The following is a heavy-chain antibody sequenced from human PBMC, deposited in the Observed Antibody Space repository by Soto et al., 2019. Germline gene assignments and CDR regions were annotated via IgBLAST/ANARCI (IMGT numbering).Heavy chain of an antibody. CDR1: GFTFRSYA. CDR3: ARARDCLITYAAY. CDR2: LSYDEIYK. Sequence: QVWQVESGGGVVQAGRSLRLSCAASGFTFRSYAMHWVRQAPGKGLEWVAILSYDEIYKYYEDSVEGRFTISRDNSKNTMYLQMKRLRTRDPAAYYFARARDCLITYAAYRDQASLVNVSS. V-gene: IGHV3-30-3*01. J-gene: IGHJ4*02. D-gene: IGHD3-16*01.